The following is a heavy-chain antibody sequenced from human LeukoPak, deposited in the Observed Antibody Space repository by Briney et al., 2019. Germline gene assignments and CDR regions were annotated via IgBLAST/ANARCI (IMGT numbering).Heavy chain of an antibody. V-gene: IGHV1-69*05. Sequence: SVKVSCQASGGTFSSYAISWVRPAPGQGLEWMGGIIPIFGTANYAQKFQGRVTITTDESTSTAYMELSSLRSEDTAVYYCARVSGSSPDYYYYYMDVWGKGTTVTVSS. J-gene: IGHJ6*03. CDR1: GGTFSSYA. D-gene: IGHD6-13*01. CDR3: ARVSGSSPDYYYYYMDV. CDR2: IIPIFGTA.